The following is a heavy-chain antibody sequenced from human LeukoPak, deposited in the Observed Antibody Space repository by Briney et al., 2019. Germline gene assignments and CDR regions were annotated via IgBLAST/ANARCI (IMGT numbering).Heavy chain of an antibody. CDR3: ARAGTVEMTPLDY. Sequence: ASVTVSCKASGYTFTGYYMHWVRQAPGQGLEWMGWINPNSGGTNYAQKFQGWVTMTRDTSISTAYMELSRLRSDDTAVYYCARAGTVEMTPLDYWGQGTLVTVSP. CDR1: GYTFTGYY. V-gene: IGHV1-2*04. CDR2: INPNSGGT. D-gene: IGHD5-24*01. J-gene: IGHJ4*02.